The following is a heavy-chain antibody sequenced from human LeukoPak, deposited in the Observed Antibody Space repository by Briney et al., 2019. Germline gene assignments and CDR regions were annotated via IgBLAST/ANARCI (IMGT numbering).Heavy chain of an antibody. CDR3: ARDPGGAGHY. D-gene: IGHD6-19*01. CDR1: GFTFSSYS. Sequence: GGSLRLSCAASGFTFSSYSMNWVRQAPGKGLEWVANIKQDGSEKYYVDSVKGRFTISRDDAKNSLYLQMNSLRAEDTAVYYCARDPGGAGHYWGQGTLVTVSS. V-gene: IGHV3-7*01. J-gene: IGHJ4*02. CDR2: IKQDGSEK.